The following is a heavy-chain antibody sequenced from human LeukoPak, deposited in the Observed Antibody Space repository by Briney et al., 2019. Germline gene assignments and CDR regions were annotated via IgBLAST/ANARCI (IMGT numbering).Heavy chain of an antibody. V-gene: IGHV1-69*13. CDR1: GGTFSSYA. CDR2: IIPIFGTA. J-gene: IGHJ6*02. D-gene: IGHD3-10*01. CDR3: ASSDYYGSGSYHSQDYYYGMDV. Sequence: SVKVSCKASGGTFSSYAISWVRQAPGQGLEWMGGIIPIFGTANYAQKFQGRVTITADESTSTAYMELSSLRSEDTAVYYCASSDYYGSGSYHSQDYYYGMDVWGQGTTVTVSS.